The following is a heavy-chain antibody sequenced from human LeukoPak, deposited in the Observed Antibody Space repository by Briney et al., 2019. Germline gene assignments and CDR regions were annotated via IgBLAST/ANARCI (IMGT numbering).Heavy chain of an antibody. CDR1: GGTFRSYA. CDR3: ARVRLIRKELLTYFDY. D-gene: IGHD3-16*01. Sequence: SVKVSCKACGGTFRSYAISWVRQAPGHGLEWIGGIIPIFGTANYAQKFQGRVTITADKSTSTAYMGLSSLRSEHTAVYYCARVRLIRKELLTYFDYTGQGT. V-gene: IGHV1-69*06. CDR2: IIPIFGTA. J-gene: IGHJ4*02.